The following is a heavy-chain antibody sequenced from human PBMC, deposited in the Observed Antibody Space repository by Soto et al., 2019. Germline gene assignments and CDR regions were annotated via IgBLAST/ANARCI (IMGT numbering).Heavy chain of an antibody. V-gene: IGHV1-69*02. CDR1: GGTFSSYT. J-gene: IGHJ4*02. CDR3: ARGVAGTDFDY. CDR2: IIPILGIA. Sequence: QVQLVQSGAEVKKPGSSVKVSCKASGGTFSSYTISWVRQAPGQGLEWMGRIIPILGIANYAQKFQGRVTITADKSTSTAYMELSSLRSADTAVYYCARGVAGTDFDYWGQGTLVIVSS. D-gene: IGHD6-19*01.